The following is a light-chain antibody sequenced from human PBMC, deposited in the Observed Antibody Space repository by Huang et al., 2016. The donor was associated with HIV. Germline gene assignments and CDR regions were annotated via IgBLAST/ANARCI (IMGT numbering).Light chain of an antibody. CDR2: WAT. CDR1: QTVLYSLNKKNY. V-gene: IGKV4-1*01. Sequence: DIVMTQSPASLAVSPGERATINCKSSQTVLYSLNKKNYFAWFQQKPGRPPKLLLYWATTRASGCADRFSGSGSEADFTLTINNLQAEDVAVYFCLQFYSVPQTFGHGTKVEIK. J-gene: IGKJ1*01. CDR3: LQFYSVPQT.